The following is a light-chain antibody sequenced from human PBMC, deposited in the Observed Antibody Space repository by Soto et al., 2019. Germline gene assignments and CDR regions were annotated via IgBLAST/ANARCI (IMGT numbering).Light chain of an antibody. CDR3: QPSHGSPYT. CDR2: AAS. J-gene: IGKJ2*01. V-gene: IGKV1-39*01. Sequence: DIQMTQSTSSLSASVGDRVTITCRASQTISTYLNWYQQKPGKAPKLLIYAASTLQSGVPSRFSGSGSGTDFTLTINSLQPEDFATYYFQPSHGSPYTFGQGTKLEIK. CDR1: QTISTY.